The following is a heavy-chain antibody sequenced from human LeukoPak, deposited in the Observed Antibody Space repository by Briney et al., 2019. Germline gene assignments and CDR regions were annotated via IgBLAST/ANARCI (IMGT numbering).Heavy chain of an antibody. CDR3: ARAYERQLANNWFDP. J-gene: IGHJ5*02. CDR2: INPNSGGT. D-gene: IGHD6-13*01. V-gene: IGHV1-2*02. Sequence: VKVSCKASGYTFTGYYMHWVRRAPGQGLEWMGWINPNSGGTNYAQKFQGRVTMTRDTSISTAYVELSRLRSDDTAVYYCARAYERQLANNWFDPWGQGTLVTVSS. CDR1: GYTFTGYY.